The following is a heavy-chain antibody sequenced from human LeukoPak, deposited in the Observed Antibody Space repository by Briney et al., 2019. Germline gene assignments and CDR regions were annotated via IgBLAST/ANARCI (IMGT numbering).Heavy chain of an antibody. D-gene: IGHD3-10*01. CDR2: ISSSSSTI. Sequence: GGSLRLSCAASGFTFSSYSMNWVRQAPGKGLEWVSYISSSSSTIYYADSVKGRFTISRDNAKNSLYLQMNSLRAEDTAVYYCAREHYYGSGSFPPNWFDPWGQGTLVTVSS. CDR1: GFTFSSYS. V-gene: IGHV3-48*01. J-gene: IGHJ5*02. CDR3: AREHYYGSGSFPPNWFDP.